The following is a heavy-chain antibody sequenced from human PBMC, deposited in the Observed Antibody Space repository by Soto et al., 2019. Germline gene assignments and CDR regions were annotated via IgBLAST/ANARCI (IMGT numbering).Heavy chain of an antibody. CDR2: IWYDGSNE. CDR3: TRDLYYDISGNYRDDAFDI. D-gene: IGHD3-22*01. V-gene: IGHV3-33*01. J-gene: IGHJ3*02. Sequence: QVQLVESGGGVVQPGRSLRLSCAASGFTFSNYGMHWVRQAPGKGLQWVAVIWYDGSNESYADSVKGRFTISRDNSKNTLYLQMNSLRAGDTAVYYCTRDLYYDISGNYRDDAFDIWGQGTMVIVSS. CDR1: GFTFSNYG.